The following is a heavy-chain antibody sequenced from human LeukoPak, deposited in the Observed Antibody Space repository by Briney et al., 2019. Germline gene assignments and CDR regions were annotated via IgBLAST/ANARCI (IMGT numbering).Heavy chain of an antibody. V-gene: IGHV3-21*06. CDR2: IGGSSDFI. D-gene: IGHD3-10*01. J-gene: IGHJ4*02. CDR3: LRDDSGSFFAY. Sequence: PGGSLRLSCAASGFSFRNYNMNWLRQAPGKGLEWVSSIGGSSDFIYYRHSVKGRFTISRDNAKNSVYLQMNSLRAVDTAVYYGLRDDSGSFFAYWGQGTLVIVSS. CDR1: GFSFRNYN.